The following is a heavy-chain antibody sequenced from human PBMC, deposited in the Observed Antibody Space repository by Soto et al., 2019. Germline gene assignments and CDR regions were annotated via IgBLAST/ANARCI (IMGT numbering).Heavy chain of an antibody. D-gene: IGHD3-22*01. CDR1: GFTFSGYA. Sequence: HPGGSLRLSCAASGFTFSGYATSWVRQAPGKGLEWVSAISGSGGSTYYADSVKGRFTISRDNSKNTLYLQMNSLRAEDTAVYYCAKMPHYDSSGNPFDYWGQGTLVTVSS. V-gene: IGHV3-23*01. CDR2: ISGSGGST. CDR3: AKMPHYDSSGNPFDY. J-gene: IGHJ4*02.